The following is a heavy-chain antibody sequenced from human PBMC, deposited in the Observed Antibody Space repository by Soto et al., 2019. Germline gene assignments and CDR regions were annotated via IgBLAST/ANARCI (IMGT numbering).Heavy chain of an antibody. CDR1: GFTFSSYG. CDR2: ISYDGSNK. J-gene: IGHJ4*02. V-gene: IGHV3-30*18. D-gene: IGHD6-19*01. CDR3: AKDRGYSSGWYYFDY. Sequence: QVQLVESGGGVVQPGRSLRLSCAASGFTFSSYGMHWVRQAPGKGLEWVAVISYDGSNKYYADSVKGRFTISRDNSKNTLYLQRNSLRAEDTAVYYGAKDRGYSSGWYYFDYWGQGTLVTVSS.